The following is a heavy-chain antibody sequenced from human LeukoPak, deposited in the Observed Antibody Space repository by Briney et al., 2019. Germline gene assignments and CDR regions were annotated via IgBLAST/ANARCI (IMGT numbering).Heavy chain of an antibody. J-gene: IGHJ4*02. CDR3: ARDRSIVGTPYSDY. D-gene: IGHD1-26*01. CDR1: GGTFSSYA. V-gene: IGHV1-18*01. Sequence: GSSVKVSCKASGGTFSSYAISWVRQAPGQGLEWMGWISVYTGNTEYAQNLQNRVTMTTDTSTSTAYMELRSLKSDDTAVYYCARDRSIVGTPYSDYWGQGTLVTVSS. CDR2: ISVYTGNT.